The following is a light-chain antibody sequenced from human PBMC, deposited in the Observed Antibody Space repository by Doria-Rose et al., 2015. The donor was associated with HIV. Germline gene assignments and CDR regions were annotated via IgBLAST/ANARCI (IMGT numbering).Light chain of an antibody. J-gene: IGKJ3*01. CDR1: QSLLYTSKNY. V-gene: IGKV4-1*01. Sequence: TQSPESLGTSLGERATFNCKSNQSLLYTSKNYLAWYQQKPGQPPKLLIYWASTRQSGVPARFSGSGSGTDFTLTISSLEAEDVAVYYCQQHYDTPSFGPGTTVDIK. CDR2: WAS. CDR3: QQHYDTPS.